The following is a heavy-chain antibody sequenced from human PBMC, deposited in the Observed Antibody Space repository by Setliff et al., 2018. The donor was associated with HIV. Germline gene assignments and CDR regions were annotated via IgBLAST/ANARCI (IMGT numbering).Heavy chain of an antibody. V-gene: IGHV4-61*05. CDR1: GASIGRRSDC. CDR3: ARSRPRSMDFYMDV. D-gene: IGHD2-8*01. Sequence: SETLSLTCTVSGASIGRRSDCWGWIRQPPGKGLEWIGYIYTSGITDYNPSLKSRVTVSLDTSQNQFSLNLSSVTAADTAVYYCARSRPRSMDFYMDVWGKGTTVTVSS. J-gene: IGHJ6*03. CDR2: IYTSGIT.